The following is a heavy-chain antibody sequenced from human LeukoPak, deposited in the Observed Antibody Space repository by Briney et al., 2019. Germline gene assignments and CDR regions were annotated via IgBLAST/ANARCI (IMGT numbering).Heavy chain of an antibody. V-gene: IGHV4-34*01. D-gene: IGHD5-12*01. CDR3: ARDRGYSGYDFSL. CDR2: MNHSGST. CDR1: GGSFSGYY. J-gene: IGHJ4*02. Sequence: SETLSLTCAVYGGSFSGYYWSWIRQPPGKGLEWIGEMNHSGSTNYNPSLRSRVTISEDTSKNQFSLKLSSMTAADTAVYYCARDRGYSGYDFSLWGQGTLVTVSS.